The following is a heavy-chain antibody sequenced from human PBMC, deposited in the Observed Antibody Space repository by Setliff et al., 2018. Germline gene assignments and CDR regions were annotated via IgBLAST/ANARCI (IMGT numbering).Heavy chain of an antibody. D-gene: IGHD6-19*01. Sequence: SETLSLTCTVSGGSISSGDYYWIWIRQPAGKGLEWIGHIYIGGSANYNPSLKSRVTMSIDTSKNQFSLKLNSVTAADMAVYYCAREQWLDPPGYYYMDVWAKGTTVTVSS. CDR3: AREQWLDPPGYYYMDV. CDR1: GGSISSGDYY. J-gene: IGHJ6*03. CDR2: IYIGGSA. V-gene: IGHV4-61*09.